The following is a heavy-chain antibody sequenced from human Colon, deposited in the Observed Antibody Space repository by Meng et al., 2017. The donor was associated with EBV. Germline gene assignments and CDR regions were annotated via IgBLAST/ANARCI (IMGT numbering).Heavy chain of an antibody. Sequence: QGHRQWPGPELVKPSQTLSLTGTVSGGSISSGDYYWSWIRQPPGKGLEWIGYIYYSGSTYYNPSLKSRVTISVDTSKNQFSLKLSSVTSADTAVYYCARDRGGLGAFDYWGQGTLVTVSS. D-gene: IGHD5-12*01. J-gene: IGHJ4*02. CDR3: ARDRGGLGAFDY. CDR1: GGSISSGDYY. V-gene: IGHV4-30-4*01. CDR2: IYYSGST.